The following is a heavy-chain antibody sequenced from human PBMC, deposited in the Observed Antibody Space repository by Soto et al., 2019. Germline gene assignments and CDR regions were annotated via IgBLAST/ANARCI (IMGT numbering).Heavy chain of an antibody. CDR3: ARPAATVIFYSGMDV. CDR1: GFTFRDYA. V-gene: IGHV3-30-3*01. J-gene: IGHJ6*02. CDR2: ISFDGSNE. Sequence: LRLSCAASGFTFRDYAMHWVRQAPGKGLEWVAIISFDGSNEHYADSVQGRFTISRDNSENTLYLQMNSLRADDTAVYYCARPAATVIFYSGMDVWGQGTTVTVSS. D-gene: IGHD4-17*01.